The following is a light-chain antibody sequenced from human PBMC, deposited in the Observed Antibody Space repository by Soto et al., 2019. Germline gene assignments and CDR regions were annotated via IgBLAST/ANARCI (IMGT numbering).Light chain of an antibody. CDR3: QQYSASPRT. CDR1: QSVSTS. CDR2: SAS. J-gene: IGKJ1*01. V-gene: IGKV3-20*01. Sequence: PGERATLSCRASQSVSTSLAWFQQKPGQAPRLLIHSASSRATGIPDRFSASGTGTDFTLTISRLEPEDFAVYYCQQYSASPRTFGQGTKVDIK.